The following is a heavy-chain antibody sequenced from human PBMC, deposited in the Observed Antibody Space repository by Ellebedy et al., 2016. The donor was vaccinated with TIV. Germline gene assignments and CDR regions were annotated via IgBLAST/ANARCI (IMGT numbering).Heavy chain of an antibody. Sequence: ASVKVSCKASGYPFTKYYFHWIRQAPGQGLEWMGVLDVRVGSTVYAQKVQGRVTMTRDTSTRTVYMELTSLRSDDTAVYYCASVPSAGADFWGQGTLVTVSS. CDR3: ASVPSAGADF. D-gene: IGHD4-17*01. CDR2: LDVRVGST. J-gene: IGHJ5*01. V-gene: IGHV1-46*01. CDR1: GYPFTKYY.